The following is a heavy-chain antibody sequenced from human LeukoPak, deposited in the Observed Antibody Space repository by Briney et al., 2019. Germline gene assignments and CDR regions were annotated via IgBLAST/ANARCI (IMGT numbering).Heavy chain of an antibody. CDR1: GGSFCGYY. V-gene: IGHV4-34*01. J-gene: IGHJ4*02. CDR2: INHSGST. D-gene: IGHD5-12*01. Sequence: PSETLSLTCAVYGGSFCGYYWSWVRQPPGKGLEWIGEINHSGSTNYNASLKSRVTISVDTSKNQFSLKLSAVTAADTAVYYCSIGLRLYGGYYFLRYWGQGTLVTVSS. CDR3: SIGLRLYGGYYFLRY.